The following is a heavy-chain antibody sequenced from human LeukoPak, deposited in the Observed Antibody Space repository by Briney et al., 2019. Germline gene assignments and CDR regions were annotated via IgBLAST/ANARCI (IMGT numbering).Heavy chain of an antibody. D-gene: IGHD3-10*01. J-gene: IGHJ5*02. CDR2: ISAYNGNT. V-gene: IGHV1-18*01. CDR3: AREIGELKSGYWFDP. CDR1: GYTFTSYG. Sequence: ASVKVSCKASGYTFTSYGISWVRQAPGQGLEWMGWISAYNGNTNYAQKLQGRVTMTTDTSTSTAYMELRSLRSDDTAVYYCAREIGELKSGYWFDPWGQGTLVTVSS.